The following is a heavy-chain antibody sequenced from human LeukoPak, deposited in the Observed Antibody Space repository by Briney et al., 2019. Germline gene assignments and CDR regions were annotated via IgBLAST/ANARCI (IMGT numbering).Heavy chain of an antibody. Sequence: GASVKVSCKASGYTFTSYDINWVRQATGQGLEWMGWMNPNSGNTGYAQKFQGRVTMTRNTSISTAYMELSSLRAEDTALYYCAKDMNILTEGYYFDYWGQGTLVTVSS. CDR3: AKDMNILTEGYYFDY. CDR2: MNPNSGNT. D-gene: IGHD3-9*01. CDR1: GYTFTSYD. V-gene: IGHV1-8*01. J-gene: IGHJ4*02.